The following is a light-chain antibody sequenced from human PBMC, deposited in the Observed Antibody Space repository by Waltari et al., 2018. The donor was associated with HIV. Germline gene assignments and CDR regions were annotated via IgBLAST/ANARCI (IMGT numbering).Light chain of an antibody. CDR2: ADS. CDR3: QVWDSGAVI. J-gene: IGLJ2*01. Sequence: YDVTQARSVSVTLGQPAKITCGGNYIGPKNVHWYQQRPGQAPTLVIFADSGRPSGVPDRFSGSSSGNLATLSINRVQSGDEADYYCQVWDSGAVIFGGGTKLTV. CDR1: YIGPKN. V-gene: IGLV3-9*01.